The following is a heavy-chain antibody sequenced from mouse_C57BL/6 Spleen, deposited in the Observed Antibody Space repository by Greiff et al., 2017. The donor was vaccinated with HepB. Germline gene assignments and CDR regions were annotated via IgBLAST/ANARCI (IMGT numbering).Heavy chain of an antibody. V-gene: IGHV1-64*01. J-gene: IGHJ2*01. D-gene: IGHD1-1*01. CDR1: GYTFTSYW. CDR3: EARSSYPLDY. CDR2: IHPNSGST. Sequence: QVQLQQPGAELVKPGASVKLSCKASGYTFTSYWMHWVKQRPGQGLEWIGMIHPNSGSTNYNEKFKSKATLTVDKSSSTAYMQLSSLTSEDSAVYYCEARSSYPLDYWGQGTTLTVSS.